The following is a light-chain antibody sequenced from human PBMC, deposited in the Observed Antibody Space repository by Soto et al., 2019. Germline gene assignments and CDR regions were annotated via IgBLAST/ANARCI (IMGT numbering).Light chain of an antibody. CDR3: QQRSNWPQKIT. Sequence: DIQMTQSPSTLSASVGDRVTITCRASQSIRGWLAWYQQKPGKAPKLLIYKASNLRSGVSSRFSGSGSGTDFTLTIRRLEPEDFAVYYCQQRSNWPQKITFGQGTRLEIK. CDR1: QSIRGW. V-gene: IGKV1-5*03. CDR2: KAS. J-gene: IGKJ5*01.